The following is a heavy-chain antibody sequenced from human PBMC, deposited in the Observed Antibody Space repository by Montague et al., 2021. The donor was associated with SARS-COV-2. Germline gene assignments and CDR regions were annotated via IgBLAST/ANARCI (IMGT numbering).Heavy chain of an antibody. CDR3: ARDGSGSYSNYYYYGMDV. D-gene: IGHD3-10*01. V-gene: IGHV3-7*01. CDR2: IKQDGSEK. J-gene: IGHJ6*02. CDR1: GFTFSSYW. Sequence: SLRLSCAASGFTFSSYWMSWVRQAPGKGLEWVANIKQDGSEKYYVDSVKGRFTISRDNAKNSLYLQMNSLRAEDTAVYHCARDGSGSYSNYYYYGMDVWGQGTTVTVSS.